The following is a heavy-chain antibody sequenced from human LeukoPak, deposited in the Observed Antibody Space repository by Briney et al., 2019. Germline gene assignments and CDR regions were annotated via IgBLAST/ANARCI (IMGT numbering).Heavy chain of an antibody. Sequence: GRSLRLSCTASGFPFSYYGMHWVRQAPGKGLVWVTVIWPDGSIKYYADSVKGRFTVSRDNSKNTLYLQMNSLRAEDTAVYYCARHNHGYDWDYWGQGTLVTVSS. CDR2: IWPDGSIK. D-gene: IGHD5-12*01. CDR3: ARHNHGYDWDY. V-gene: IGHV3-33*01. J-gene: IGHJ4*02. CDR1: GFPFSYYG.